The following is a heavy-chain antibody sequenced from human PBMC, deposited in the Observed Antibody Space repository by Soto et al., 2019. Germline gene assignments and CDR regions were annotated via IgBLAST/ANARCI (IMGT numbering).Heavy chain of an antibody. CDR1: GFTFSSDA. V-gene: IGHV3-33*01. D-gene: IGHD6-25*01. Sequence: QVQLVESGGGVVQPGRSLRLSCAASGFTFSSDAMHWVRRAPGKGLEGVAFIWNDGSNKHYADSVKGRFIISRDNSENTLYLQMNSLRAEDTAVYFCARDPGGSGYAFDMWGQGTMVTVSS. J-gene: IGHJ3*02. CDR3: ARDPGGSGYAFDM. CDR2: IWNDGSNK.